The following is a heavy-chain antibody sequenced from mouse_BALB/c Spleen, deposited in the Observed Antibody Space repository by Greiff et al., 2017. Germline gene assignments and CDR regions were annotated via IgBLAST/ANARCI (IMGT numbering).Heavy chain of an antibody. Sequence: QDQLQQSGPGLVAPSQSLSITCTVSGFSLTSYGVHWVRQPPGKGLEWLGVIWAGGSTNYNSAHMSRLSISKDNSKSQVFLKMNSLQTDDTAMYYCARDQGGYGNFYAMDYWGQGTSVTVSS. J-gene: IGHJ4*01. CDR1: GFSLTSYG. V-gene: IGHV2-9*02. CDR3: ARDQGGYGNFYAMDY. D-gene: IGHD2-1*01. CDR2: IWAGGST.